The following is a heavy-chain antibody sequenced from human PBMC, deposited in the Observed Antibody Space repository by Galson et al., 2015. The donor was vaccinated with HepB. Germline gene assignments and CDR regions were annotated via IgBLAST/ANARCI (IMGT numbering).Heavy chain of an antibody. CDR1: GYTFTTYA. CDR2: INTGNGNT. CDR3: ARDIYTNGYYYYYAMDV. Sequence: SVKVSCKASGYTFTTYAIHWVRQAPGQRLEWMGWINTGNGNTKYSQKFQGRVTITRDTSASRAYMELSSLRSEDTAVYYCARDIYTNGYYYYYAMDVWGQGTTVTVPS. D-gene: IGHD2-2*02. J-gene: IGHJ6*02. V-gene: IGHV1-3*04.